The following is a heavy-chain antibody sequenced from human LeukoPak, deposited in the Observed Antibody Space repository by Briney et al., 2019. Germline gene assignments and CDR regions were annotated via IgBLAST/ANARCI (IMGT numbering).Heavy chain of an antibody. Sequence: GESLKISCKGSGYTFTTYWIGWVRQMPGKGLEWVGIIYPGDSDTRYSPSFQGQVTISADKSISTAYLQWSSLKASDTAMYYCARSLPQYCSGGSCYFPDWGQGTLVTVSS. V-gene: IGHV5-51*01. CDR1: GYTFTTYW. D-gene: IGHD2-15*01. CDR2: IYPGDSDT. CDR3: ARSLPQYCSGGSCYFPD. J-gene: IGHJ4*02.